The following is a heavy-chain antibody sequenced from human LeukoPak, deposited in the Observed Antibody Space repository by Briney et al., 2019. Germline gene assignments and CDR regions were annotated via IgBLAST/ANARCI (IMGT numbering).Heavy chain of an antibody. Sequence: SETLSLTCAVSGYSISSGYYWGWIRQPPGKGLEWIGSIYYSGSTNYNPSLKSRVTISVDTSKHQFSLKLTSVTAADTAVYYCAKLGATWFYFDYWSQGTLVTVSS. CDR3: AKLGATWFYFDY. CDR2: IYYSGST. D-gene: IGHD1-26*01. V-gene: IGHV4-38-2*01. CDR1: GYSISSGYY. J-gene: IGHJ4*02.